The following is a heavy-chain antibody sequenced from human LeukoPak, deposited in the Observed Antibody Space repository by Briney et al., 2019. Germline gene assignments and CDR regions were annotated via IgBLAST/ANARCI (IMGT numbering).Heavy chain of an antibody. CDR1: GFTFSSYA. CDR3: AKENYGDLDS. V-gene: IGHV3-23*01. J-gene: IGHJ5*01. D-gene: IGHD2-21*02. CDR2: ISGSAAST. Sequence: PGGSLRLSCAASGFTFSSYAMSWVRQAPGKGPEWVSAISGSAASTYYADSVKGRFTISRDNSKNTLYLQMNSLRAEDTAVYYCAKENYGDLDSWGQGTLVTVSS.